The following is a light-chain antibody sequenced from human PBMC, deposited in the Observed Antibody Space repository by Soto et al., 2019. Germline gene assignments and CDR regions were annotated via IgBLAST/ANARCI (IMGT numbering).Light chain of an antibody. V-gene: IGLV2-8*01. CDR2: DVN. Sequence: QSALTQPPSASGSPGQSVAISCSGTSRDVGGCNYVSWYQQHPGKAPKLLIYDVNKRPSGVPDRFFGSKSGNTASLTVSGLQAEDEADYYCVSYAGTNKPAFGGGTKLTVL. J-gene: IGLJ2*01. CDR3: VSYAGTNKPA. CDR1: SRDVGGCNY.